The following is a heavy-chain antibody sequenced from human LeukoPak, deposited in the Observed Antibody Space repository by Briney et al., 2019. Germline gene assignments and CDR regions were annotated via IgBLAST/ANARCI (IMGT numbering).Heavy chain of an antibody. CDR1: GYTFTGYY. J-gene: IGHJ4*02. D-gene: IGHD6-19*01. Sequence: ASVKVSCKASGYTFTGYYMHWVRQAPGQGLEWMGWINPNSGGTNYAQKFQGRVTMTRDTSISTAYVELSRLRSDDTAVYYCARGYGYSSGWPDYWGQGTLVTVSS. CDR2: INPNSGGT. V-gene: IGHV1-2*02. CDR3: ARGYGYSSGWPDY.